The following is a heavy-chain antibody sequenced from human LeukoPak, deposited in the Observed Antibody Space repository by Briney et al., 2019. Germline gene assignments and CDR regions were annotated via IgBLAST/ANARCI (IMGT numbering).Heavy chain of an antibody. CDR2: ITPIFGTA. CDR3: AGDRTGYDSSGYFELHWFDP. J-gene: IGHJ5*02. D-gene: IGHD3-22*01. CDR1: GGTFSSYA. V-gene: IGHV1-69*13. Sequence: GASVKVSCKASGGTFSSYAISWVRQAPGQGLEWMGGITPIFGTANYAQKFQGRVTITADESTSTAYMELSSLRSEDTAVYYCAGDRTGYDSSGYFELHWFDPWGQGTLVTVSS.